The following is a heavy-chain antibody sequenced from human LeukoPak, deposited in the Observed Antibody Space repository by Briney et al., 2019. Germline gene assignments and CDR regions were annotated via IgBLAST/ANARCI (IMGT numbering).Heavy chain of an antibody. J-gene: IGHJ6*03. Sequence: GGSLRLSCAASGFTFSSYAMHWVRQAPGKGLEWVAVISYDGSNKYYADSVKGRFTISRDNSKNTLYLQMNSLRAEDTAVYYCARVRYSSSWYGVWYYYYYMDVWGKGTTVTVSS. CDR3: ARVRYSSSWYGVWYYYYYMDV. D-gene: IGHD6-13*01. CDR2: ISYDGSNK. CDR1: GFTFSSYA. V-gene: IGHV3-30*04.